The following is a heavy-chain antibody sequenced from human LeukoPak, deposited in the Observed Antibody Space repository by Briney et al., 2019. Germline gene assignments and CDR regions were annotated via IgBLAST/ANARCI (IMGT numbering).Heavy chain of an antibody. J-gene: IGHJ4*02. CDR3: ARVLDSSGYYYDFDY. Sequence: ASVKVSFKASGYTFTSYGISWVRQAPGQGLEWMGWISAYNGNTNYAQKLQGRVTMTTDTSTSTAYMELRSLRSDDTAVYYCARVLDSSGYYYDFDYWGQGTLVTVSS. V-gene: IGHV1-18*01. D-gene: IGHD3-22*01. CDR2: ISAYNGNT. CDR1: GYTFTSYG.